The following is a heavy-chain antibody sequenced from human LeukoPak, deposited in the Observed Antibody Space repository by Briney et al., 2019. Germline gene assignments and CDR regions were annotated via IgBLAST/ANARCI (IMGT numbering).Heavy chain of an antibody. CDR3: ARGTEGGGYSGYEVDY. Sequence: SVKVSCKASGGTFSSYAISWVRQAPGQGLEWMGRIIPILGIANYAQKFQGRVTITADKSTSTAYMELGSLRSEDTAVYYCARGTEGGGYSGYEVDYWGQGTLVTVSS. CDR2: IIPILGIA. J-gene: IGHJ4*02. V-gene: IGHV1-69*04. D-gene: IGHD5-12*01. CDR1: GGTFSSYA.